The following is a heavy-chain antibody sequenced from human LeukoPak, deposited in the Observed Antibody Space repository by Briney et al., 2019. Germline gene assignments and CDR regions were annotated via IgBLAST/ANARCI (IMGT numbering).Heavy chain of an antibody. CDR1: GFTFSNYW. CDR2: IKPSGSEK. CDR3: AREGDYGDYVYDY. V-gene: IGHV3-7*01. Sequence: GGSLRLSCEGSGFTFSNYWMTWVRQAPEKGLEWVANIKPSGSEKHYADSVEGRFTISRDNAKNSLYLEMNSLRAEDTAMYYCAREGDYGDYVYDYWGQGTLVTVSS. D-gene: IGHD4-17*01. J-gene: IGHJ4*02.